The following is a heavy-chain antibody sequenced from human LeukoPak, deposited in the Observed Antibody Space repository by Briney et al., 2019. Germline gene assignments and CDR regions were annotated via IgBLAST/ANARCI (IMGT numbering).Heavy chain of an antibody. V-gene: IGHV3-73*01. J-gene: IGHJ4*02. D-gene: IGHD3-10*01. CDR1: GFTFSGSA. CDR3: AKDRTPKVMVRGVIDY. Sequence: GGSLRLSCAASGFTFSGSAMHWVRQASGKGLEWVGRIRSKANSYATAYAASVKGRFTISRDDSKNTAYLQMNSLKTEDTAVYYCAKDRTPKVMVRGVIDYWGQGTLVTVSS. CDR2: IRSKANSYAT.